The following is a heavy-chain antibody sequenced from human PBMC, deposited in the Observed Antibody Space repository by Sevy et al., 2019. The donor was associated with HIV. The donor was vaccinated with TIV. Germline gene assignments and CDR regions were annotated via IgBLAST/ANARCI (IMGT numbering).Heavy chain of an antibody. CDR1: GFTFGDYA. Sequence: GGSRRLSCTTSGFTFGDYAMNWVRQAPGKGLEWVAFLKSKTDGGTVDHAASVKGRFTISRDDSNSIAYLQMNDLTTEDTGVYYCTRWKGLQSIFDYWGQGALVTVSS. V-gene: IGHV3-49*04. J-gene: IGHJ4*02. CDR2: LKSKTDGGTV. D-gene: IGHD1-1*01. CDR3: TRWKGLQSIFDY.